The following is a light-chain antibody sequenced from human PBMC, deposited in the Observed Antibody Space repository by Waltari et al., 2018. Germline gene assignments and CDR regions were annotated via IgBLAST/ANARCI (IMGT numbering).Light chain of an antibody. J-gene: IGLJ2*01. V-gene: IGLV2-8*01. CDR2: EVN. CDR1: SSDIGTYKF. CDR3: SSYAGTKKLL. Sequence: QSALTQPPSASGSPGQSVTISCSGSSSDIGTYKFVSWYQQHPGKSPKLIIYEVNQWPSGVPARFSGSKSGNTASLTVSGLLPEDEADYYCSSYAGTKKLLFGGVTKLTVL.